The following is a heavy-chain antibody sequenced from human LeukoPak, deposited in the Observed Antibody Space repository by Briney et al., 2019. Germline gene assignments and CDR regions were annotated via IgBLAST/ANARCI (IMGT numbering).Heavy chain of an antibody. Sequence: GGSLRLSCAASGFTFSSYAMHWVRQAPGKGLEWVAVISYDGSKKYYADSEKGRFTISRDNSKNTLYLQMNSLRAEDSAVYYCARGSFYYYDSSGYSTVYYFDYWGQGTLATLSS. J-gene: IGHJ4*02. CDR1: GFTFSSYA. D-gene: IGHD3-22*01. CDR2: ISYDGSKK. V-gene: IGHV3-30-3*01. CDR3: ARGSFYYYDSSGYSTVYYFDY.